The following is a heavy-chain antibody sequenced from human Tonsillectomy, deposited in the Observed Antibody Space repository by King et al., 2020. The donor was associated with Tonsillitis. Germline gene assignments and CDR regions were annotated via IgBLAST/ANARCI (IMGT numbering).Heavy chain of an antibody. CDR1: GYTFTSYG. Sequence: VQLVESGAEVKKPGASVKVSCKASGYTFTSYGISWVRQAPGQGLEWMGWISAYNGNTNYAQKLQGRVTMTTDTCTSTAYMELRSLRSDDTAVYYCARRLGYCSSTSCYLGYYHYYMDVWGKGTTVTVSS. D-gene: IGHD2-2*03. CDR3: ARRLGYCSSTSCYLGYYHYYMDV. J-gene: IGHJ6*03. V-gene: IGHV1-18*01. CDR2: ISAYNGNT.